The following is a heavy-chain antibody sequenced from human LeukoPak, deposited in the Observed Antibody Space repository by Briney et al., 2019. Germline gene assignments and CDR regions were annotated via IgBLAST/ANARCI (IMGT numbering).Heavy chain of an antibody. CDR3: ARDYGRSRDYGMDV. CDR2: INADGSSA. J-gene: IGHJ6*02. D-gene: IGHD3-10*01. V-gene: IGHV3-74*01. Sequence: GGSLRLSCAASGFTFSNYWIHWVRQAPGKGLVWVSRINADGSSASYADSVKGRFTISRDNAKNTLYLQMNSLRAEDTAIYYCARDYGRSRDYGMDVWGQGTTVTVSS. CDR1: GFTFSNYW.